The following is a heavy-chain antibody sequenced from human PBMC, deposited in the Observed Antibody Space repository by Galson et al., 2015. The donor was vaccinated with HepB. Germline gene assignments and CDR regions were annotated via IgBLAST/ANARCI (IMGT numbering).Heavy chain of an antibody. J-gene: IGHJ4*02. Sequence: SVKVSCKAFGYTFTSFGISWVRQAPGQGPEWMGWISAYNGDKKYAQKAQGRVIMTTDTSTSTAYMELRSLTSDDTAAYYCTGDLGLAPGSFFDFWGQGALVTVSS. CDR2: ISAYNGDK. V-gene: IGHV1-18*04. D-gene: IGHD3-16*01. CDR1: GYTFTSFG. CDR3: TGDLGLAPGSFFDF.